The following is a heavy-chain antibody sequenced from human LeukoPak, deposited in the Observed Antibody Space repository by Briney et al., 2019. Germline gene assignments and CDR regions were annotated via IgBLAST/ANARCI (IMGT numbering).Heavy chain of an antibody. Sequence: GESLKISCKGSGYDLTTYWIARVRQMPGKGLEWMGRIDPSDSYTNYSPSFQGHVTISADKSISTAYLQWSTLKASDTAMYYCARTAVAGTAPDYWGQGTLVTVSS. CDR2: IDPSDSYT. CDR3: ARTAVAGTAPDY. CDR1: GYDLTTYW. V-gene: IGHV5-10-1*01. J-gene: IGHJ4*02. D-gene: IGHD6-19*01.